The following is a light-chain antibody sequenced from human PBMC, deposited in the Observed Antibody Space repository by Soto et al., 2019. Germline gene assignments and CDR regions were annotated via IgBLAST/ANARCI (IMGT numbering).Light chain of an antibody. CDR2: DAS. CDR1: QYVSSSS. Sequence: IVVTQSPCTLSLSPGERATLSCRASQYVSSSSLAWYQQKRGQAPRLLIHDASSRATGIPDRFSGSGSGTDFTLTISRLEPEDFAVYYCQQYGSSPRTFGQGTKVDIK. J-gene: IGKJ1*01. CDR3: QQYGSSPRT. V-gene: IGKV3-20*01.